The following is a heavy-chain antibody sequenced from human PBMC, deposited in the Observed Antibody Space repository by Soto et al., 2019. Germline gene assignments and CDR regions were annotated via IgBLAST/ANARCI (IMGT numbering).Heavy chain of an antibody. CDR2: ISSSSSYI. CDR1: GFTFSSYS. J-gene: IGHJ5*02. D-gene: IGHD6-13*01. V-gene: IGHV3-21*01. Sequence: GGSLRLSCAASGFTFSSYSMNWVRQAPGKGLEWVSSISSSSSYIYYADSVKGRFTISRDNAKNSLYLQMNSLRAEDTAVYYCARASIAAAWYWFDPWGQGTLVTVSS. CDR3: ARASIAAAWYWFDP.